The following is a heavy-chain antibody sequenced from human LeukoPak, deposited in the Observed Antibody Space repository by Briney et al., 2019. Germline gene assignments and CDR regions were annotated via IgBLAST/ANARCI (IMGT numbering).Heavy chain of an antibody. D-gene: IGHD1-26*01. V-gene: IGHV1-46*01. CDR2: LNPNAGTT. CDR3: VRGGVGTTKYYFDD. Sequence: ASVKVSCKASGGTFSSYAISWVRQAPGQGLEWMGMLNPNAGTTSYAQQFQGRVTMTRDTSTSTVYMELSSLRSEDTAVYYCVRGGVGTTKYYFDDWGQGTLVTVSS. CDR1: GGTFSSYA. J-gene: IGHJ4*02.